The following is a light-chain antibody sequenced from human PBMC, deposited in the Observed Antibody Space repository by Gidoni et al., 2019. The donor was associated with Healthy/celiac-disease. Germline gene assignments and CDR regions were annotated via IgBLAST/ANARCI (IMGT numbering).Light chain of an antibody. CDR1: QSISSY. Sequence: DIQMTQSPSSLSASVGDRVTITCRASQSISSYLNWYQQKPGKAPKLLIYAASSLQSGVPSRFSGSGSGTDFTLTISSLQPEDFATYYCQQSYSTSWTLGQETKVEIK. CDR3: QQSYSTSWT. V-gene: IGKV1-39*01. CDR2: AAS. J-gene: IGKJ1*01.